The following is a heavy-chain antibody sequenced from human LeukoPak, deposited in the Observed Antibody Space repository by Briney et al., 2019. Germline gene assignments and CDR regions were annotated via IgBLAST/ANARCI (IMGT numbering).Heavy chain of an antibody. D-gene: IGHD3-9*01. Sequence: GGSLRLSCAASGFTFTNHAMQWVRQAPGKGLEYVSAISGNGGSTYYANSVKGRFTISRDNSKNTVYLQMDSLRAGDMAVYYCARAGVIRYVAWLINYYMDVWGKGTTVTVSS. CDR3: ARAGVIRYVAWLINYYMDV. CDR1: GFTFTNHA. J-gene: IGHJ6*03. V-gene: IGHV3-64*01. CDR2: ISGNGGST.